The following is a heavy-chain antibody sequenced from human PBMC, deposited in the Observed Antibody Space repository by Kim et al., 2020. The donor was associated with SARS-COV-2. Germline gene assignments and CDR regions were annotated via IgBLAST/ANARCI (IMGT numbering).Heavy chain of an antibody. D-gene: IGHD4-17*01. CDR2: T. CDR3: ARDSGDYVLDY. J-gene: IGHJ4*02. V-gene: IGHV4-59*01. Sequence: TNYDPSLKSRVTRSVDTSKNQFSLKLSSVTAADTAVYYCARDSGDYVLDYWGQGTLVTVSS.